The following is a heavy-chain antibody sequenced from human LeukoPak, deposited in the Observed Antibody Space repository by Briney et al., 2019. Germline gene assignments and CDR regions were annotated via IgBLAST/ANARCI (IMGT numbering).Heavy chain of an antibody. J-gene: IGHJ6*02. CDR2: ISGSGGST. V-gene: IGHV3-23*01. CDR3: AKDLSYDFWSGYSNYYYYYGMDV. Sequence: GGSLRLSCAASGFTFSSYAMSWVRQAPGKGLEWVSAISGSGGSTYYADSVKGRFTISRDNSKNTLYLQMNSLRAKDTAVYYCAKDLSYDFWSGYSNYYYYYGMDVWGQGTTVTVSS. D-gene: IGHD3-3*01. CDR1: GFTFSSYA.